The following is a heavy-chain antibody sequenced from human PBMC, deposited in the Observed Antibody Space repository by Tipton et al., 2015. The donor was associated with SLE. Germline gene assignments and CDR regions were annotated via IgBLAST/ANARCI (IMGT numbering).Heavy chain of an antibody. J-gene: IGHJ6*02. CDR2: ISWNSGSI. D-gene: IGHD1-26*01. Sequence: SLRLSCATSGFTFDDSAMHWVRQAPGKGLEWVSGISWNSGSIGYADSVKGRFTISRDNAKNSLYLQMSSLRAEDTALYYCAKDGGLSGSYYDYYGMDVWGQGTTVTVSS. CDR3: AKDGGLSGSYYDYYGMDV. V-gene: IGHV3-9*01. CDR1: GFTFDDSA.